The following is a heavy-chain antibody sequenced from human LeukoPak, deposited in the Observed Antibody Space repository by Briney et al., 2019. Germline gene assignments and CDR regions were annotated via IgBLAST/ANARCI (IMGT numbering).Heavy chain of an antibody. CDR2: MNPNSGNT. CDR3: ARLLSLGYCSSTSCYWLGLYYYYYMDV. D-gene: IGHD2-2*01. Sequence: HGASVKVSCKASGYTFTSYDINWVRQATGQGLEWMGWMNPNSGNTGYAQKLQGRVTMTTDTSTSTAYMELRSLRSDDTAVYYCARLLSLGYCSSTSCYWLGLYYYYYMDVWGKGTTVTISS. J-gene: IGHJ6*03. CDR1: GYTFTSYD. V-gene: IGHV1-8*02.